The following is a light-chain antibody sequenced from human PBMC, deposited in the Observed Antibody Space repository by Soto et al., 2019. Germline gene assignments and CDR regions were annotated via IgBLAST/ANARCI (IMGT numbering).Light chain of an antibody. V-gene: IGKV3-15*01. CDR2: GAS. J-gene: IGKJ1*01. CDR1: QSISTT. Sequence: EIVMTQFPATLSVSPGERATLSCRASQSISTTLAWYQQRPGQAPRLLIYGASTRATGIPARFSGSGSVIEVTLTISSLQSEDFAVYYCQQYNDWPQTCGQETKLELK. CDR3: QQYNDWPQT.